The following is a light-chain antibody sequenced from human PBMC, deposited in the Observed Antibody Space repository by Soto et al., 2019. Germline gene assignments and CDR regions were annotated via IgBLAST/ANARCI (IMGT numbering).Light chain of an antibody. CDR3: QQADSFPLS. CDR2: AAS. Sequence: DIQMTQSPSSLSASVGDRVIITCRTSQSISNYLNWYQHKPGKAPKVLISAASNLQSGVPSRFSGSASGTVFTLTISSLQPEDFATYYCQQADSFPLSLGGGTKVDTK. CDR1: QSISNY. V-gene: IGKV1-39*01. J-gene: IGKJ4*01.